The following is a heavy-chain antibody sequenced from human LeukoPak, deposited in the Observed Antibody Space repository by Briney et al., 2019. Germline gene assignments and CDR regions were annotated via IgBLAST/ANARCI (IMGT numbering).Heavy chain of an antibody. D-gene: IGHD6-6*01. Sequence: GASVTASCKAAGYTFTCYDINWVRQANGQGLEWMGWMNPNSGNTGYAQKFQGRVTMTRNTSISTAYMELSSLRSEDTAVYYCARRRAKYSSSCWFDPWGQGTLVTVSS. CDR1: GYTFTCYD. CDR3: ARRRAKYSSSCWFDP. CDR2: MNPNSGNT. V-gene: IGHV1-8*01. J-gene: IGHJ5*02.